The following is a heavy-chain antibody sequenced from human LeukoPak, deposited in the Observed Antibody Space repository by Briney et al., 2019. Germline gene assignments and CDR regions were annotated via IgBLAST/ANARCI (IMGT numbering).Heavy chain of an antibody. CDR2: IKQDGSET. CDR3: ASDRDYYDSSGYRFDY. Sequence: GGSLRLSCAASGFTFSNYWMSWVRQAPGKGLEWVANIKQDGSETYYVDSVKGRFTISRDNAKKSLYLQMNSLRAEDTAVYYCASDRDYYDSSGYRFDYWGQGTLVTVSS. V-gene: IGHV3-7*01. CDR1: GFTFSNYW. D-gene: IGHD3-22*01. J-gene: IGHJ4*02.